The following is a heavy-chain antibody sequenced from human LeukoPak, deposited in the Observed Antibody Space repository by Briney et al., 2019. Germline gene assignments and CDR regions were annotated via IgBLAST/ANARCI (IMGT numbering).Heavy chain of an antibody. D-gene: IGHD3-3*01. CDR3: ARSGATTIFGVMDAFDI. J-gene: IGHJ3*02. V-gene: IGHV1-2*02. Sequence: ASVKVSCKASGYTFTSYGISWVRQAPGQGLEWMGWINPKSGGTKYAQKFQGRVTMTRDTSTSTVYMELSRLRSDDTAVYYCARSGATTIFGVMDAFDIWGQGTMVTVSS. CDR1: GYTFTSYG. CDR2: INPKSGGT.